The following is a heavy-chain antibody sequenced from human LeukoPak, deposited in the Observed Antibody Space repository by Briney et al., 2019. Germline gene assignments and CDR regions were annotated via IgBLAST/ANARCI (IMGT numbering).Heavy chain of an antibody. V-gene: IGHV4-59*01. CDR2: IYYSGST. CDR3: ARLERGYSGYDLFDY. D-gene: IGHD5-12*01. Sequence: SETLSLTFTVSGGSITGYYWSWIRQPPGKGLEWIGYIYYSGSTNYNPSLKSRVTISVDTSKNQFSLKLSSVTAADTAVYYCARLERGYSGYDLFDYWGQGTLVTVSS. CDR1: GGSITGYY. J-gene: IGHJ4*02.